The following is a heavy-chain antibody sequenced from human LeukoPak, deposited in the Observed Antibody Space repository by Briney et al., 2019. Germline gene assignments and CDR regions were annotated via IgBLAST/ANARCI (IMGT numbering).Heavy chain of an antibody. Sequence: GGSLRLSCGASEHIFSTYWMSWVRQAPGKGLEWVSAISGSGGSTYYADSVKGRFTISRDNSKNTLYLQMNSLRAEDTAVYYCAKDRGRGQLLSFDYWGREPWSPSPQ. CDR2: ISGSGGST. D-gene: IGHD2-2*01. CDR3: AKDRGRGQLLSFDY. J-gene: IGHJ4*02. CDR1: EHIFSTYW. V-gene: IGHV3-23*01.